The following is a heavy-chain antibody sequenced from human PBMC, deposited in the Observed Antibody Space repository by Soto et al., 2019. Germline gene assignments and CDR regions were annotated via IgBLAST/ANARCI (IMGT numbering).Heavy chain of an antibody. J-gene: IGHJ4*02. V-gene: IGHV3-66*01. CDR3: AREGIRSPLYY. CDR2: IYSGGST. D-gene: IGHD4-17*01. Sequence: EVQLVESGGGLVQPGGSLRLSCAVSGFTVSSNYMSWVSQAPGKGLEWVSVIYSGGSTYYADSVKGRFTISRDNSKNTLYLQMNSLRAEDTAVYYCAREGIRSPLYYWGQGTLVTVSS. CDR1: GFTVSSNY.